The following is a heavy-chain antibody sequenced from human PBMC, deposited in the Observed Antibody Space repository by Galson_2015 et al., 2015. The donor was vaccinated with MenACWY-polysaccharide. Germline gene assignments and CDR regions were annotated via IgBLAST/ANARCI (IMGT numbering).Heavy chain of an antibody. Sequence: SLRLSCAASGFTFSNAWMSWVRQAPGKGLEWVGRIKSKTDGGTTDYAAPVKGRFTISRDDSKNTLYLQMNSLKTEDTAVYYCTTDLSASLHDYGDYGWRLNYYFDYWGQGTLVTVSS. J-gene: IGHJ4*02. CDR1: GFTFSNAW. CDR2: IKSKTDGGTT. D-gene: IGHD4-17*01. V-gene: IGHV3-15*01. CDR3: TTDLSASLHDYGDYGWRLNYYFDY.